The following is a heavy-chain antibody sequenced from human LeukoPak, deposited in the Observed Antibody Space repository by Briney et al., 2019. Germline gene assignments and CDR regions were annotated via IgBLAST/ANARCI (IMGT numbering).Heavy chain of an antibody. CDR2: IYHSGST. Sequence: PSEGLSLTCAVSGYSVSSGYYWAWVRQPPGKGLEWIGSIYHSGSTYYNPSLKSRVTISVDTSKNQFSLKLSSVTAADTAVYYCARQRYSNGECDYWGQGTLVTVSS. CDR1: GYSVSSGYY. J-gene: IGHJ4*02. V-gene: IGHV4-38-2*01. D-gene: IGHD4-11*01. CDR3: ARQRYSNGECDY.